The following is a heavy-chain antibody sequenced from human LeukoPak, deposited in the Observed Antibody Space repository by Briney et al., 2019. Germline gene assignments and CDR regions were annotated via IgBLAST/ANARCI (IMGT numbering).Heavy chain of an antibody. CDR2: INPNSGGT. Sequence: ASVKVSCKTSGYTFTGYYMHWVRQAPGQGLEWMGWINPNSGGTNYAQKFQGRVTMTRDTSISTAYMELSRLRSDDTAVYYCARAKGGGIAARLYYYMDVWGKGTTVTVSS. V-gene: IGHV1-2*02. D-gene: IGHD6-6*01. CDR3: ARAKGGGIAARLYYYMDV. CDR1: GYTFTGYY. J-gene: IGHJ6*03.